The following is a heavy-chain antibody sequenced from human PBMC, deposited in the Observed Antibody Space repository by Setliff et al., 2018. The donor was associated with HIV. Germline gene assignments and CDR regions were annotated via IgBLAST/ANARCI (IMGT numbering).Heavy chain of an antibody. D-gene: IGHD3-9*01. CDR1: GFTFSTYA. CDR2: ISPVGGST. Sequence: PGGSLRLSCAASGFTFSTYAMSWVRQAPGKGLEWVSAISPVGGSTYSADSVRGRFTISRDNSKNTLYLQMNSLRAEDTAIYYCTRSSRPDMRLAFDIWGQGTMVTVSS. CDR3: TRSSRPDMRLAFDI. V-gene: IGHV3-23*01. J-gene: IGHJ3*02.